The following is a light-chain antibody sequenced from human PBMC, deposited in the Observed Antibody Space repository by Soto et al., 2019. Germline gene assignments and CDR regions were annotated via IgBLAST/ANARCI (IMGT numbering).Light chain of an antibody. J-gene: IGKJ4*01. Sequence: AIRMTQSPSSLSASTRDRVTITCRASLVISSYLAWYQQKPGKAPKLLIYAASSLQSGVPSRFSGSGSGTDFTLTISCLQSEDFATYYCQQYYSYPLTFGGGTKVDIK. CDR1: LVISSY. V-gene: IGKV1-8*01. CDR2: AAS. CDR3: QQYYSYPLT.